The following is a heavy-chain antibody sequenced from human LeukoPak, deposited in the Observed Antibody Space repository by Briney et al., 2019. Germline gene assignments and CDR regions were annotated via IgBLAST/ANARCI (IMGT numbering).Heavy chain of an antibody. J-gene: IGHJ4*02. D-gene: IGHD3/OR15-3a*01. CDR1: GGSISSSNW. CDR3: ARGRGLDY. Sequence: PSGTLSLTCVVSGGSISSSNWWSWVRQPPGKGLEWIGEINHSGSTNYNPSLKSRVTISVDTSKSQFSLKLSSVTAADTAVYYCARGRGLDYWGQGTLVTVSS. CDR2: INHSGST. V-gene: IGHV4-4*02.